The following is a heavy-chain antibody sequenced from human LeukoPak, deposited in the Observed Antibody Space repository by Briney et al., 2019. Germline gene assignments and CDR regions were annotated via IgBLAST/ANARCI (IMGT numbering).Heavy chain of an antibody. V-gene: IGHV3-23*01. J-gene: IGHJ4*02. D-gene: IGHD2-2*01. Sequence: PGGSLRLSCAASGFTFSSYAMSWVRQAPGKGLEWVSAISGSGGSTYYADSVKGRFTISRDNSKNTLYLQMNSLRAEDAAVYYCARDRFPTYYCSSTSCYAGGLDYWGQGTLVTVSS. CDR3: ARDRFPTYYCSSTSCYAGGLDY. CDR2: ISGSGGST. CDR1: GFTFSSYA.